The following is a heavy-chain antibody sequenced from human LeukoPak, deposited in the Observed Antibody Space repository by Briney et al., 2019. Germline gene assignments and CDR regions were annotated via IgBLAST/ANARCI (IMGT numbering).Heavy chain of an antibody. Sequence: ASVTVSCKASGYTFTRYDINWVRQAPGPGLEWMGWMNPNIRNTGYAQKFQGRVTMTRNTSISTAYMERSSLRSEGTAVYYCARGRGGYDPYFDYWGQGALVTVSS. CDR3: ARGRGGYDPYFDY. CDR1: GYTFTRYD. D-gene: IGHD5-12*01. CDR2: MNPNIRNT. J-gene: IGHJ4*02. V-gene: IGHV1-8*01.